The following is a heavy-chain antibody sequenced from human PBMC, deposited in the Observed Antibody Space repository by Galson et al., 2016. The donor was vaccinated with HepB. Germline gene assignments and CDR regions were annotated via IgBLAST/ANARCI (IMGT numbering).Heavy chain of an antibody. V-gene: IGHV4-61*01. J-gene: IGHJ6*02. D-gene: IGHD3-16*01. CDR3: VRDQGGVVGNYKYHGMDV. CDR2: IYYSGNT. Sequence: ETLSLTCTVSGGSISSGTYYWTWIRHHPGKGLEWIGYIYYSGNTHYNPSLRSRGTISLDTSKNQFSLRLSSVTAADTAVYYCVRDQGGVVGNYKYHGMDVWGQGTTVTVSS. CDR1: GGSISSGTYY.